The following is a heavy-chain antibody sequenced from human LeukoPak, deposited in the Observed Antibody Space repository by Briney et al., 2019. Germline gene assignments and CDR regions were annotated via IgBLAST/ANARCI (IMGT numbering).Heavy chain of an antibody. D-gene: IGHD5-12*01. CDR2: ITWDGGST. V-gene: IGHV3-43*01. CDR3: AKDIDRGYDSSYFDY. J-gene: IGHJ4*02. Sequence: GGSLRLSCAASGFTFDDYTMHWVRQAPGKVLEWVSLITWDGGSTYYADSVKGRFTISRDNSKNSLYLQMNSLRTEDTALYYCAKDIDRGYDSSYFDYWGQGTLVTVSS. CDR1: GFTFDDYT.